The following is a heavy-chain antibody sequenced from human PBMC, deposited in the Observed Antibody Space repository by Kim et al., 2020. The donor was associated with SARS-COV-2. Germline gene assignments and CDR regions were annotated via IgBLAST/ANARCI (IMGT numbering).Heavy chain of an antibody. V-gene: IGHV4-34*01. J-gene: IGHJ6*02. CDR2: INHSGST. Sequence: SETLSLTCAVYGGSFSGYYWSWIRQPPGKGLEWIVEINHSGSTNYNPSLKSRVTISVDTSKNQFSLKLSSVTAADTAVYYCASMVRGNYYYGMDVWGQGTTVTVSS. CDR1: GGSFSGYY. D-gene: IGHD3-10*01. CDR3: ASMVRGNYYYGMDV.